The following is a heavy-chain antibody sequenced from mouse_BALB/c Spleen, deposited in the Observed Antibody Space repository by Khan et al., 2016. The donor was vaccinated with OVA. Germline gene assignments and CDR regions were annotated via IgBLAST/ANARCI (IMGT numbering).Heavy chain of an antibody. CDR1: GHAFTKYG. D-gene: IGHD2-10*01. CDR3: ARPPYFSYVLDS. CDR2: INTYTGEP. V-gene: IGHV9-3-1*01. J-gene: IGHJ4*01. Sequence: QIQLVQSGPELKKPGETVKISCKASGHAFTKYGMNWVKQAPGQGLKWMGWINTYTGEPTYADDFNGRFAFSLETSASTAYFQINNLKNEDTATYFCARPPYFSYVLDSWGQGTSVTVSS.